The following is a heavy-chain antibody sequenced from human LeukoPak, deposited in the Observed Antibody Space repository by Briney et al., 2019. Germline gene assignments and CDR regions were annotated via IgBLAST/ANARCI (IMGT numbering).Heavy chain of an antibody. J-gene: IGHJ4*02. V-gene: IGHV1-18*01. D-gene: IGHD3-22*01. CDR1: GYTFTSYG. CDR3: TRDTYYYDSSGYYLH. Sequence: GASVKVSFKASGYTFTSYGISWVRQAPGQGLEWMGWISAYNGNTNYAQKLQGRVTMTTDTSTSTDYMELRSLRSDDTAVYYCTRDTYYYDSSGYYLHWGQGTLVTVSS. CDR2: ISAYNGNT.